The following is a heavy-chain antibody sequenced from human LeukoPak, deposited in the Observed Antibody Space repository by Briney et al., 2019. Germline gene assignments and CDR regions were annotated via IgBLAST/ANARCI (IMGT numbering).Heavy chain of an antibody. D-gene: IGHD1-1*01. CDR1: GGTFSNYV. J-gene: IGHJ4*02. V-gene: IGHV1-69*13. Sequence: ASVKVSCKASGGTFSNYVISWVRQAPGQGPEWMGGIMPVFVTARYAQKFQGRVTLTADLSTSTAYMELTSLRSDDTAVYYCASGTTERIDYWGQGTLVTVSS. CDR2: IMPVFVTA. CDR3: ASGTTERIDY.